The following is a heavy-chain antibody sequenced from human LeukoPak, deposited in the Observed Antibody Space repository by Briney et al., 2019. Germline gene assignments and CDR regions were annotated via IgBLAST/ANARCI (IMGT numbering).Heavy chain of an antibody. J-gene: IGHJ4*02. CDR3: ARVYSIRSFDY. CDR2: INPNSGDT. D-gene: IGHD2-15*01. V-gene: IGHV1-2*02. CDR1: VYTFTGYY. Sequence: ASVKVSCQASVYTFTGYYMHWVRQAPGQGLEWMGWINPNSGDTNYAQKFQGRVTMTRDTSINTAYMELTRLTSDDTAVYYCARVYSIRSFDYWGQGTLVTVSS.